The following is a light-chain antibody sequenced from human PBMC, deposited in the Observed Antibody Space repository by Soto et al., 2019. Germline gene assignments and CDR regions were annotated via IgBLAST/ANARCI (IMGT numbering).Light chain of an antibody. J-gene: IGKJ5*01. V-gene: IGKV3-11*01. CDR3: QQRSNWPLIT. Sequence: EVFLTQSPATLSLSPGERVTLSCRASQSVTTYLAWYQQKPGQAPRLLIYDASNRATGIPARFSGSGSGTDFTLTISSLEPEDFAVYYCQQRSNWPLITFGQGTRLEIK. CDR2: DAS. CDR1: QSVTTY.